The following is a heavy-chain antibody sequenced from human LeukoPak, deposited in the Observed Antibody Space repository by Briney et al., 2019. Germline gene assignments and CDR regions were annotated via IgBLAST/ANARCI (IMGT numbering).Heavy chain of an antibody. J-gene: IGHJ6*03. Sequence: ASVKVSCKASGYTFTSYGISWVRQAPGQGLEWMGWISAYNGNTNYAQKLQGRVTMTTDTSTSTAYMELRSLRSDDTAVYYCARDRHYDILTGYYYYYYMDVWGKGTTVTVSS. CDR2: ISAYNGNT. CDR3: ARDRHYDILTGYYYYYYMDV. V-gene: IGHV1-18*01. CDR1: GYTFTSYG. D-gene: IGHD3-9*01.